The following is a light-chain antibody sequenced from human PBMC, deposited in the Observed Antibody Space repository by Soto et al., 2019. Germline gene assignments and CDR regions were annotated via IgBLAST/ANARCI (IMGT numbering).Light chain of an antibody. CDR1: QSVSSSY. J-gene: IGKJ3*01. Sequence: EIVLTQSPGTLSLSPGERATLSCRASQSVSSSYLAWYQHKPGQAPRLLLYGASSRATGIPDKFSGSGSGTDFTLTISRLGPEDFAVYYCQQYGSSPFTFGPGTKVDIK. CDR2: GAS. V-gene: IGKV3-20*01. CDR3: QQYGSSPFT.